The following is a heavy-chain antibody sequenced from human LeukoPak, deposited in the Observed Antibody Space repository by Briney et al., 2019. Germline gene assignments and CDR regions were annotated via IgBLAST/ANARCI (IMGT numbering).Heavy chain of an antibody. CDR2: ISGSGGST. CDR1: GFTFSSYA. CDR3: AKGSIQYGTYKWFDP. J-gene: IGHJ5*02. V-gene: IGHV3-23*01. D-gene: IGHD6-13*01. Sequence: GGSLRLSCAASGFTFSSYAMSWVRQAPGKGLDWVSAISGSGGSTYYADSVKGRFTISRDNSKNTLYLQMNSLRAKDTAVYYCAKGSIQYGTYKWFDPWGQGTLVTVSS.